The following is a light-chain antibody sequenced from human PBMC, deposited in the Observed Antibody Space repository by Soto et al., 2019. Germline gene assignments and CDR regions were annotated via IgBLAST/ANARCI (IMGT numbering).Light chain of an antibody. CDR1: QSVRSS. J-gene: IGKJ5*01. V-gene: IGKV3-15*01. Sequence: EIVMTQSPATLSVSPGERATLSCRASQSVRSSLAWYQQKPGQAPRLLIYGAYTRATGIPARFSGSGSGTEFTLTISSLQSGDFAVYYCQQRNNWPPGITFGQGTRLEIK. CDR2: GAY. CDR3: QQRNNWPPGIT.